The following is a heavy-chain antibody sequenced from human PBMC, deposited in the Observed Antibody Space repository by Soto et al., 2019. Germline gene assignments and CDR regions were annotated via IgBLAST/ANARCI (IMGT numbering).Heavy chain of an antibody. V-gene: IGHV4-59*01. CDR2: IYYSGST. J-gene: IGHJ4*02. Sequence: SSETLSLTCTVSGGSISSYYWSWIRQPPGKGLEWIGYIYYSGSTNYNPSLKSRVTISVDTSKNQFSLKLSSVTAADTAVYYCARGFKYYDILTGYYPYYFDYWGQGTLVTVSS. CDR3: ARGFKYYDILTGYYPYYFDY. CDR1: GGSISSYY. D-gene: IGHD3-9*01.